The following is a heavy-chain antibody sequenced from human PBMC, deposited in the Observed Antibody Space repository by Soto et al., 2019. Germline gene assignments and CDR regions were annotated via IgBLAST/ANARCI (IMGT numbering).Heavy chain of an antibody. CDR3: ARDLAASGGSSTGFDY. D-gene: IGHD6-6*01. CDR1: GYTFTGYY. J-gene: IGHJ4*02. Sequence: ASVKVSCKASGYTFTGYYMHWVRQAPGQGLEWMGWINPNSGGTNYAQKFQGWVTMTRDTSISTAYMELSRLRSDDMAVYYCARDLAASGGSSTGFDYQGQGTPVTVSS. V-gene: IGHV1-2*04. CDR2: INPNSGGT.